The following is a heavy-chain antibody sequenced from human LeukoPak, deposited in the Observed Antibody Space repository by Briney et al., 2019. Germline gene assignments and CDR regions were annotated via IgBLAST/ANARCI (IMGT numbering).Heavy chain of an antibody. D-gene: IGHD3-10*01. J-gene: IGHJ5*02. CDR3: ARDIPGSVGSAGHNWFDP. V-gene: IGHV1-18*01. Sequence: GASVKVSCKASGYTLTSYAIHWVRQAPGQGLEWMGWISAYNGNTNYAQKLQGRVTMTTDTSTSTAYMELRSLRSDDTAVYYCARDIPGSVGSAGHNWFDPWGQGTLVTVSS. CDR1: GYTLTSYA. CDR2: ISAYNGNT.